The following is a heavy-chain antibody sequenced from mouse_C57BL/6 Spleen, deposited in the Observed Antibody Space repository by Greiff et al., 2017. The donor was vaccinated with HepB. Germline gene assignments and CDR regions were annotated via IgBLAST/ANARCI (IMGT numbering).Heavy chain of an antibody. V-gene: IGHV5-4*01. D-gene: IGHD1-1*01. J-gene: IGHJ4*01. CDR2: ISDGGSYT. CDR3: ARDQGLRGAMDY. CDR1: GFTFSSYA. Sequence: DVMLVESGGGLVKPGGSLKLSCAASGFTFSSYAMSWVRQTPEKRLEWVATISDGGSYTYYPDNVKGRFTISRDNAKNNLYLQMSHLKSEDTAMYYCARDQGLRGAMDYWGQGTSVTVSS.